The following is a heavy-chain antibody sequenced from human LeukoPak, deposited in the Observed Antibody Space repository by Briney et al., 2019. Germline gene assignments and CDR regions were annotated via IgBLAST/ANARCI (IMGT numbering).Heavy chain of an antibody. Sequence: PSQTLSLTCTVSGGSISSGGYYWRWIRQHPGKGLEWIGYIYYSGSTYYNPSLKSRVTISVDTSKNQFSLELSSVTAADTAVYYCARDGYSYGYFDLWGRGTLVTVSS. CDR2: IYYSGST. V-gene: IGHV4-31*03. J-gene: IGHJ2*01. D-gene: IGHD5-18*01. CDR1: GGSISSGGYY. CDR3: ARDGYSYGYFDL.